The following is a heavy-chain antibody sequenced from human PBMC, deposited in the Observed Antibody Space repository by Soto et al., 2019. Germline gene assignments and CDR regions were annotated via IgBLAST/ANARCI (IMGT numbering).Heavy chain of an antibody. Sequence: SETLSLTCAVYGVSFSGYYWSWIRQPPGKGLEWIGEINHSGSTNYNPSLKSRVTISVDTSKNQFSLKLSSVTAADTAVYYCAYSSGWYYYGMDVWGQGTTVTVSS. V-gene: IGHV4-34*01. CDR2: INHSGST. D-gene: IGHD6-19*01. J-gene: IGHJ6*02. CDR3: AYSSGWYYYGMDV. CDR1: GVSFSGYY.